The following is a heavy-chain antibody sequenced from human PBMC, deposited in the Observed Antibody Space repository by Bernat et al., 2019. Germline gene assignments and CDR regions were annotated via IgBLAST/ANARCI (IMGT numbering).Heavy chain of an antibody. V-gene: IGHV3-23*01. CDR1: GFTFSNYA. J-gene: IGHJ4*02. CDR3: VKDRIVMCGGYQDCDY. D-gene: IGHD1-26*01. Sequence: EVQLLESGGGLVQPGRSLRLFCVASGFTFSNYAMSWVRQAPGKGLERVATVGSSGGDTYYADSVKGRFTISRDNSMSTLYLQMNSLRAEDMAVYYCVKDRIVMCGGYQDCDYWGQGALVTVSS. CDR2: VGSSGGDT.